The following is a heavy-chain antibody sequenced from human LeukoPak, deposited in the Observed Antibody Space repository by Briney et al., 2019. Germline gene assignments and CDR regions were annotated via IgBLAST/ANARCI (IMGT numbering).Heavy chain of an antibody. CDR3: AKGGGSSYYYYMDV. CDR2: IYTGGST. J-gene: IGHJ6*03. Sequence: PGGSLRLSCAASGFTVSSNYMNWVRQAPGKGLEWVSVIYTGGSTYYGDSVKGRFTISRDISKNMVYLQMNSLRAEDTAVYSCAKGGGSSYYYYMDVWGKGTTVTISS. D-gene: IGHD6-13*01. V-gene: IGHV3-66*01. CDR1: GFTVSSNY.